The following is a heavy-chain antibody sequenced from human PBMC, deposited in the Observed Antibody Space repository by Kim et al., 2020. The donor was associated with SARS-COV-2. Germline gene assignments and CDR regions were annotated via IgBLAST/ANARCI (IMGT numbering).Heavy chain of an antibody. CDR2: IYYSGST. J-gene: IGHJ6*02. D-gene: IGHD4-17*01. CDR3: ARVRGQMTTVTTYYYGMDV. V-gene: IGHV4-30-4*01. Sequence: SETLSLTCTVSGGSISSGDYYWSWIRQPPGKGLEWIGYIYYSGSTYYNPSLKSRVTISVDTSKNQFSLKLSSVTAADTAVYYCARVRGQMTTVTTYYYGMDVWGHGTTVTVSS. CDR1: GGSISSGDYY.